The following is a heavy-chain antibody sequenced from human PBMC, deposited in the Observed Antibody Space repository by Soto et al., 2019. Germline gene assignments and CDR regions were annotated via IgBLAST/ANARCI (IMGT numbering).Heavy chain of an antibody. J-gene: IGHJ4*02. CDR2: IYHSGST. CDR1: GGSINNSDW. CDR3: AKTKDYSVYPLRDY. D-gene: IGHD4-17*01. Sequence: QVQLQESGPGLVKPSGTLSLTCAVSGGSINNSDWWSWVRQPPGKGLEWIGEIYHSGSTTYNPSLKRRVTMSVEKSKNQFSLKLSSVTAGDTAVYYCAKTKDYSVYPLRDYWGQGTLVTVSS. V-gene: IGHV4-4*02.